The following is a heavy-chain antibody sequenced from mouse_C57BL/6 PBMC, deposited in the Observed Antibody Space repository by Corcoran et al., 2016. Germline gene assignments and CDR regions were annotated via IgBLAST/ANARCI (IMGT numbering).Heavy chain of an antibody. Sequence: QVQLKQSGAELVRPGASMTLSCTASGYTFTDYYINWVKPRPGQGLESIARIYPGSGNTYYNEKFKGKATLTAEKSSSTAYMQLSSLTSEDSAVYFCARSGVLLRSRYDYWGQGTTLTVSS. V-gene: IGHV1-76*01. J-gene: IGHJ2*01. CDR2: IYPGSGNT. CDR3: ARSGVLLRSRYDY. CDR1: GYTFTDYY. D-gene: IGHD1-1*01.